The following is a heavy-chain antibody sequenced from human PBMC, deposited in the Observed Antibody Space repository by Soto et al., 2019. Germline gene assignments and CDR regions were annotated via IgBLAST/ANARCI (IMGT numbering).Heavy chain of an antibody. Sequence: ASVKVSCKASGYTFTSYGISWVRQAPGQGLEWMGWISAYNGNTNYAQKLQGRVTMTTDTSTSTAYMELRSLRSDDTAVYYCARDRYYYILTGYYSDYWGQGTLVTVSS. CDR2: ISAYNGNT. V-gene: IGHV1-18*04. CDR3: ARDRYYYILTGYYSDY. D-gene: IGHD3-9*01. CDR1: GYTFTSYG. J-gene: IGHJ4*02.